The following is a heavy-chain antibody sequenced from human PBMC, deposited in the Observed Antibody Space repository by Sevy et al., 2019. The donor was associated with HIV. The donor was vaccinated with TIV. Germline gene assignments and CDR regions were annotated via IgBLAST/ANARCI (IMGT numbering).Heavy chain of an antibody. CDR3: AREYYYDTRGFDD. V-gene: IGHV3-48*02. Sequence: GGSLRLSCAASGFSFSSYSMNWVRQAPGKGLEWVSYISHSSGSIYYTDSVKGRFTISRDNAKNSVYLQMNSLRDEDTAVYYCAREYYYDTRGFDDWGQGSLVTVSS. CDR1: GFSFSSYS. CDR2: ISHSSGSI. J-gene: IGHJ4*02. D-gene: IGHD3-22*01.